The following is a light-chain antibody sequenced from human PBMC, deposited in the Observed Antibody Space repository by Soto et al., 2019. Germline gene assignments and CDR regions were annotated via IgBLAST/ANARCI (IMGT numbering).Light chain of an antibody. CDR2: LNSDGSH. J-gene: IGLJ3*02. CDR3: QTWGTGIHPVGV. CDR1: SGHSSYA. V-gene: IGLV4-69*01. Sequence: QPVLTQSPSASASLGASVKLTCTLSSGHSSYAIAWHQQQPEKGPRYLMKLNSDGSHSKGDGIPDRFSGSSSGAERYLTISSLQSEDEADYYCQTWGTGIHPVGVFGGGTKVTVL.